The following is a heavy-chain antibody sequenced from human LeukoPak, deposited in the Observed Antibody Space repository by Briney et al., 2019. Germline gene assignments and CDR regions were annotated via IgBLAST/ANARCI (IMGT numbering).Heavy chain of an antibody. CDR2: ISSSGSTI. CDR3: ARSIGWYCSSTSCSKRNWLDP. Sequence: GGSLRLSCAASGFTFSDYYMSWIRQAPGKGLEWVSYISSSGSTIYYADSVKGRFTISRDNAKNSLYLQMNSLRAEDTAVYYCARSIGWYCSSTSCSKRNWLDPWGQGTLVTVSS. J-gene: IGHJ5*02. V-gene: IGHV3-11*01. D-gene: IGHD2-2*01. CDR1: GFTFSDYY.